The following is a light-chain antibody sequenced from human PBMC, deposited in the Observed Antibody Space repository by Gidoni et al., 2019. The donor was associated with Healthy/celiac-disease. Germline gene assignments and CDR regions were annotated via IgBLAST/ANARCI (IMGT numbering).Light chain of an antibody. J-gene: IGKJ4*01. CDR3: QQYNNWPPLT. CDR1: QSVSTN. Sequence: EIVMTQSPATLSVSPGERATLSCWARQSVSTNLACYQQKPGQAPRLLLYGAATRATCIPARFSGSGSGTEFTLTISSLQSEDFAVYYCQQYNNWPPLTFGGGTKVEIK. CDR2: GAA. V-gene: IGKV3-15*01.